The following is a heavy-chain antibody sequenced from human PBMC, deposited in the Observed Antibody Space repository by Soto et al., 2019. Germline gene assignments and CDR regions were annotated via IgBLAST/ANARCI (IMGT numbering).Heavy chain of an antibody. Sequence: QVQLVQSGAEVKKPGSSVKVSCKASGGTFRSYTINWVRQAPGQGLEWMGGIIPIFGTANYAQKFQGRVTITADESTSTAYMELSSLISEDTAVYYCAGQVPVASPPTWFDPWGQGTLVTVSS. CDR1: GGTFRSYT. J-gene: IGHJ5*02. CDR2: IIPIFGTA. CDR3: AGQVPVASPPTWFDP. D-gene: IGHD2-15*01. V-gene: IGHV1-69*01.